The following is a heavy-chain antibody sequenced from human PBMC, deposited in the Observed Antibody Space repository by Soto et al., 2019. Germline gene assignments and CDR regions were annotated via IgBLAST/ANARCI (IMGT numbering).Heavy chain of an antibody. Sequence: PGGSLRLSCAASGFTFSSYWISWVRQAPGQGLEWVANIKSDGSEKLYVDSVKGRFTISRDNAKNSLYLQMNSLRVEDTAVYYCARVMSYDVSDYWGQGILVTVSS. V-gene: IGHV3-7*04. J-gene: IGHJ4*02. D-gene: IGHD3-3*01. CDR3: ARVMSYDVSDY. CDR1: GFTFSSYW. CDR2: IKSDGSEK.